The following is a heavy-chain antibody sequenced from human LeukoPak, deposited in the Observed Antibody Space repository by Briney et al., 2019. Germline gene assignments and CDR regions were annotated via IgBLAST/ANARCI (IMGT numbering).Heavy chain of an antibody. CDR2: ISSSADTM. V-gene: IGHV3-11*04. CDR3: ATARDTSSWYY. Sequence: KPGGSLRLSCAASGFTFRDYYMSWIRQAPGKGLEWISYISSSADTMYYVDSVKGRFTVSRDNAKNSLYLQMNTLRAEDTAVYYCATARDTSSWYYWGQGTLVTVSS. D-gene: IGHD6-13*01. CDR1: GFTFRDYY. J-gene: IGHJ4*02.